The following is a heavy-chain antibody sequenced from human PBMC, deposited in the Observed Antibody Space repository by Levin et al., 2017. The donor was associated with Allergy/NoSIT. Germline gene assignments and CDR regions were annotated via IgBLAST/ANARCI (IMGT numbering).Heavy chain of an antibody. J-gene: IGHJ5*02. V-gene: IGHV4-59*01. CDR1: GGSISSYY. CDR2: IYYSGST. D-gene: IGHD3-16*01. Sequence: SETLSLTCTVSGGSISSYYWSWIRQPPGKGLEWIGYIYYSGSTNYNPSLKSRVTISVDTSKNQFSLKLSSVTAADTAVYYCAREGEFREVSWFDPWGQGTLVTVSS. CDR3: AREGEFREVSWFDP.